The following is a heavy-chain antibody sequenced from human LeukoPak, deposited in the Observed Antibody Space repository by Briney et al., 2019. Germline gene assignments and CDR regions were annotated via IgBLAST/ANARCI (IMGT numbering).Heavy chain of an antibody. D-gene: IGHD3-10*01. CDR2: IYTSGST. CDR3: ARGAYYYGSGSQTKYYYYYGMDV. J-gene: IGHJ6*02. Sequence: SETLSLTCTVSGGSISSYYWSWIRQPAGKGLEWIGRIYTSGSTNYNPCLKSRVTMSVDTSKNQFSLKLSSVTAADTAVHYCARGAYYYGSGSQTKYYYYYGMDVWGQGTTVTVSS. V-gene: IGHV4-4*07. CDR1: GGSISSYY.